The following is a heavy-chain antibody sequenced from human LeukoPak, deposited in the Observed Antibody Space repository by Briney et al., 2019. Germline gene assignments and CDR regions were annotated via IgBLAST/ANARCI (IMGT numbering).Heavy chain of an antibody. CDR2: ISSSSSYT. CDR3: ARDPYYYGSGSPQGWFDP. V-gene: IGHV3-11*06. Sequence: PGGSLRLSCAASGFTFSDYYMSWIRQAPGKGLEWVSYISSSSSYTNYADSVKGRFTISRDNAKNSLYLQTNSLRAEDTAVYYCARDPYYYGSGSPQGWFDPWGQGTLVTVSS. CDR1: GFTFSDYY. D-gene: IGHD3-10*01. J-gene: IGHJ5*02.